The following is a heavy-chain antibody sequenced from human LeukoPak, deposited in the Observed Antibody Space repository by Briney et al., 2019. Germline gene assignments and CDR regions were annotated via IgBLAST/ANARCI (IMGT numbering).Heavy chain of an antibody. CDR2: ITSNGGST. D-gene: IGHD5-18*01. CDR1: GFTFSTNS. J-gene: IGHJ4*02. V-gene: IGHV3-64*04. Sequence: PGGSLRLSCSASGFTFSTNSMHWVRQAPGKGLEFVSAITSNGGSTYYADSVKGRFTISRDNSKNTLYLQMNSLRAEDTAVYYCARDVVERYSYGYCDYWGQGTLVTVSS. CDR3: ARDVVERYSYGYCDY.